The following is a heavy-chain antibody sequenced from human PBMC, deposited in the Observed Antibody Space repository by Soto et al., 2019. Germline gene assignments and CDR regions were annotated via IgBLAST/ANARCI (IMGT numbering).Heavy chain of an antibody. CDR2: VSANADGT. J-gene: IGHJ4*02. V-gene: IGHV3-23*01. CDR1: GFLFSNYA. CDR3: SKGCLSFDF. D-gene: IGHD2-2*01. Sequence: GGSLRLSCAASGFLFSNYAMNWVRQAPGRGLEWVSFVSANADGTFYADSVKGRFSISRDNSKNTLYLQMNNLRAEDTAIYYCSKGCLSFDFWGQGTLVTVSS.